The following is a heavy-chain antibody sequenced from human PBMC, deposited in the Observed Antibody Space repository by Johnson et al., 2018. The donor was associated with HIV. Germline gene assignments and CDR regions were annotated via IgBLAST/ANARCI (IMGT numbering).Heavy chain of an antibody. CDR3: ARVLPFEQLVPQGAFDI. J-gene: IGHJ3*02. D-gene: IGHD6-6*01. Sequence: WMSWVRQAPGKGLEWVGRIKSKTDGGTTEFAAPVKGRFTMSRDDSKTPLYLQMNSLRAEDTAVYYCARVLPFEQLVPQGAFDIWGQRTMVTVSS. V-gene: IGHV3-15*01. CDR1: W. CDR2: IKSKTDGGTT.